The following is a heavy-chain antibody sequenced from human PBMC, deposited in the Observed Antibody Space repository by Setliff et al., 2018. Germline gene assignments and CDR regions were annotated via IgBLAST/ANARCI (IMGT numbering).Heavy chain of an antibody. CDR3: GRPLVGVTTGFEN. V-gene: IGHV4-34*01. CDR1: GGSFSGYY. J-gene: IGHJ4*02. D-gene: IGHD1-26*01. Sequence: PSETLSLTCAVYGGSFSGYYWSWIRQPPGKGLEWIGSIDHSGSTHYNPSLKSRVTISVDTAKNQFSLKLRSVTAADTAVYYCGRPLVGVTTGFENWGQGTLVTVSS. CDR2: IDHSGST.